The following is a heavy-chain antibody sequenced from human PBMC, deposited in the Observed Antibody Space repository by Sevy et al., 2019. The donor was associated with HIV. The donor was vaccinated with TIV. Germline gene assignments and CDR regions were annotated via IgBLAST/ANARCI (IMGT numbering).Heavy chain of an antibody. D-gene: IGHD1-26*01. CDR3: ARDCNSATCLWGLDV. V-gene: IGHV3-7*03. Sequence: GGSLRLSCAASGFTFSHYWMTWVRQAPGKGPEWVANIKGDGSEKYYVDSVRGRFTISRDNAKNSLYLQMNGLRGEATALYYCARDCNSATCLWGLDVWGQGTTVTVS. CDR1: GFTFSHYW. J-gene: IGHJ6*02. CDR2: IKGDGSEK.